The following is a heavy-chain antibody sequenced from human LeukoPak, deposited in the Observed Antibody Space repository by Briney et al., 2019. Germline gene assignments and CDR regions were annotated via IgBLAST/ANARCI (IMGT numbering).Heavy chain of an antibody. J-gene: IGHJ4*02. CDR2: IKSKTDGGTT. CDR3: TFPFRLVRDPTDY. Sequence: GGSLRLSCAASGFTFSSYGMSWVRQAPGKGLEWVGRIKSKTDGGTTDYAAPVKGRFTISRDDSKNTLYLQMNSLKTEDTAVYCTTFPFRLVRDPTDYWGQGTLVTVSS. D-gene: IGHD3-10*01. V-gene: IGHV3-15*01. CDR1: GFTFSSYG.